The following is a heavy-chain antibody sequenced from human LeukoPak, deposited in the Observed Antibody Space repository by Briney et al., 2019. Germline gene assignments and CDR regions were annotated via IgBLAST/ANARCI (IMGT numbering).Heavy chain of an antibody. D-gene: IGHD3-16*01. J-gene: IGHJ3*02. CDR3: ARDDALGDNALDI. V-gene: IGHV3-9*01. CDR2: INWNGAKI. CDR1: GFTFDDYA. Sequence: GGSLRLSCAASGFTFDDYALHWVRQGPGKGLEWVSGINWNGAKIVYADSVKGRFTISRDNSKNTLFLQMNSLRAEDTAVYYCARDDALGDNALDIWGQGTMVTVSS.